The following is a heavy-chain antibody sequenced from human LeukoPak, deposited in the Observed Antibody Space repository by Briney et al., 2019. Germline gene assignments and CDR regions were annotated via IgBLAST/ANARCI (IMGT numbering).Heavy chain of an antibody. CDR2: ISAYNGNT. CDR3: ASRDLVGATEDAFDI. Sequence: ASVKVSCKASGYTFTSYGISWVRQAPGQGLEWMGWISAYNGNTNYAQKLQGRVTMTTDTSTSTAYMALRSLRSDDTAVYYCASRDLVGATEDAFDIWGQGTMVTVSS. D-gene: IGHD1-26*01. J-gene: IGHJ3*02. CDR1: GYTFTSYG. V-gene: IGHV1-18*01.